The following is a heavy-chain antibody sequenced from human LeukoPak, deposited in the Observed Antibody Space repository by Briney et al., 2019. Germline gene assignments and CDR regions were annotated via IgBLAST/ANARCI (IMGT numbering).Heavy chain of an antibody. Sequence: GGSLRLSCAASGFTFSSYGMHWVRQAPGKGLEWVAFIRYDGSNKYYADSVKGRFTISRDNSKNTLYLQMNSLRAEDTAVYYCAKDYRDIVVVPAAIGDGYWGQGTLVTVSS. CDR1: GFTFSSYG. D-gene: IGHD2-2*02. V-gene: IGHV3-30*02. J-gene: IGHJ4*02. CDR2: IRYDGSNK. CDR3: AKDYRDIVVVPAAIGDGY.